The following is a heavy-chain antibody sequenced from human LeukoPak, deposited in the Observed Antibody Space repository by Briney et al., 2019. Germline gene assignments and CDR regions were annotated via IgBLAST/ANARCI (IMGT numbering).Heavy chain of an antibody. V-gene: IGHV4-4*07. D-gene: IGHD3-22*01. CDR3: ARHVSPYYDSSGYFFWFDY. CDR2: IYTSGST. J-gene: IGHJ4*02. Sequence: SETLSLTCTVSGGSISSYYWSWIRQPAGKGLEWIGRIYTSGSTNYNPSLKSRVTMSVDTSKNQFSLKLSSVTAADTAVYYCARHVSPYYDSSGYFFWFDYWGQGTLVTVSS. CDR1: GGSISSYY.